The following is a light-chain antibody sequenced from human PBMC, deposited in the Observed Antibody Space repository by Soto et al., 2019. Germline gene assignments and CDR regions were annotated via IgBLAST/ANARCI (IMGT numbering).Light chain of an antibody. J-gene: IGKJ1*01. CDR1: QSVSSN. CDR3: QQYNNWRT. CDR2: DAS. V-gene: IGKV3-15*01. Sequence: EIVMTQSPATLSVSPGERATHSCRASQSVSSNLAWYQQKPGQAPRLLIHDASTRATGTPARFSGSGSGTEFTLTISSLQSEDSAVYYCQQYNNWRTFGQGTKVEIK.